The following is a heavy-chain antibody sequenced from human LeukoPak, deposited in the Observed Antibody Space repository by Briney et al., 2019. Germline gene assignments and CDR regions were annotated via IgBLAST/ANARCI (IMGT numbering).Heavy chain of an antibody. CDR3: TRGSIAYYYMDV. Sequence: SESLSLTCSVPGGSISSYYGGWIRQPRGKGLEWIGYIYYNGSTTYNPSLKSRATLPVDTSNNQFSLKLTSVTAADPALYYCTRGSIAYYYMDVWGKGTTVTISS. CDR1: GGSISSYY. CDR2: IYYNGST. D-gene: IGHD3-22*01. J-gene: IGHJ6*03. V-gene: IGHV4-59*01.